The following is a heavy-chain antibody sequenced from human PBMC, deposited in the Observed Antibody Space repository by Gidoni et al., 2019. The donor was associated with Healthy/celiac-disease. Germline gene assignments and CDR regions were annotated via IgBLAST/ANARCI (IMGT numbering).Heavy chain of an antibody. CDR3: ARAGSPYYYGMDV. CDR1: GGSISSSGYY. J-gene: IGHJ6*02. Sequence: QLQLQESGPGLVKPSETLSLTCTVSGGSISSSGYYWGWIRQPPGKGLEWIGSIYYSGSTYYNPSLKSRVTISVDTSKNQFSLKLSSVTAADTAVYYCARAGSPYYYGMDVWGQGTTVTVSS. CDR2: IYYSGST. D-gene: IGHD7-27*01. V-gene: IGHV4-39*07.